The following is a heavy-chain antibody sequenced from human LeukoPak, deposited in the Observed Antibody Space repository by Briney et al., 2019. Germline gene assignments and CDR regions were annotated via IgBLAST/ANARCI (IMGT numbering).Heavy chain of an antibody. J-gene: IGHJ6*03. Sequence: SVKASCKASGGTFSSYAISWVRQAPGQGLEWMGGIIPIFGTANYAQKFQGRVTITTDESTSTAYMELSSLRSEDTAVYYCARGPKMVYYFYMDVWGKGTTVTVSS. V-gene: IGHV1-69*05. CDR1: GGTFSSYA. D-gene: IGHD2-8*01. CDR3: ARGPKMVYYFYMDV. CDR2: IIPIFGTA.